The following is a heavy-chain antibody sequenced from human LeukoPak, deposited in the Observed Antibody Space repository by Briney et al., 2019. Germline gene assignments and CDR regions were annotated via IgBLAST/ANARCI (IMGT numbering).Heavy chain of an antibody. CDR3: ARDRPNYYGSDGHYYRRDGDY. V-gene: IGHV3-23*01. D-gene: IGHD3-22*01. J-gene: IGHJ4*02. CDR1: GFTFSIYA. CDR2: ITGRGEST. Sequence: GGSLRLSCAASGFTFSIYARSWVRQAPGKGLQWVSSITGRGESTWYVDSVKGRFTITRDNSENTLYLQMHSLRAEDTAVYYCARDRPNYYGSDGHYYRRDGDYWGRGTLVSVSS.